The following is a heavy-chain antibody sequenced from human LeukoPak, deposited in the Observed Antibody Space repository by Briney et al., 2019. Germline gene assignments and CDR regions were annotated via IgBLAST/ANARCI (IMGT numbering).Heavy chain of an antibody. J-gene: IGHJ5*02. V-gene: IGHV1-18*01. Sequence: ASVKVSCKASGYTFTSYGISWVRQAPGQGLEWMGWISAYNGNTNYAQKLQGRVTMTTDTSTSTAYMELRCLRSDDTAVYYCAREIEYCTNGVCFPWFDPWGQGTLVTVSS. D-gene: IGHD2-8*01. CDR1: GYTFTSYG. CDR2: ISAYNGNT. CDR3: AREIEYCTNGVCFPWFDP.